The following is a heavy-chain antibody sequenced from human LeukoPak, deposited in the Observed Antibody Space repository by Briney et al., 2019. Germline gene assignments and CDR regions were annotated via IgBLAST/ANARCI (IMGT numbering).Heavy chain of an antibody. CDR3: ARDREYYFDY. J-gene: IGHJ4*02. CDR1: GFTFSSYA. Sequence: PGGSLRLSCAASGFTFSSYAMSWVRQAPGKGLEWVADIWYDGSNKYYADSVEGRFTISRDNSKNTLYLQMNSLRAEDTAVYYCARDREYYFDYWGQGTLVTVSS. V-gene: IGHV3-33*08. D-gene: IGHD3-10*01. CDR2: IWYDGSNK.